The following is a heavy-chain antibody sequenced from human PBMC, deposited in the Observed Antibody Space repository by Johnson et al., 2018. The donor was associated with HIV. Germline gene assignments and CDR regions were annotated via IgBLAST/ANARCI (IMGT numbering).Heavy chain of an antibody. CDR1: GFTFSSYA. V-gene: IGHV3-30-3*01. D-gene: IGHD3-10*01. Sequence: QVQLVESGGGVVQPGGSLRLSCAASGFTFSSYAMHWVRQAPGKGLEWVAVISYDGSNKYYADSVKGRFTISRDNSKNTLYLQMNSLRAEDTAVYYCAKESAELLWFGESPGYGAFDIWGQGTMVTVSS. CDR3: AKESAELLWFGESPGYGAFDI. CDR2: ISYDGSNK. J-gene: IGHJ3*02.